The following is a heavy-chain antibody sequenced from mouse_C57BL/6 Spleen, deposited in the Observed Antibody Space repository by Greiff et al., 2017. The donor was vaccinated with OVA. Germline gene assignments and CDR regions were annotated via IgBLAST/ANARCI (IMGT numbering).Heavy chain of an antibody. CDR2: IRNKANGYTT. V-gene: IGHV7-3*01. D-gene: IGHD1-1*01. Sequence: EVQVVESGGGLVQPGGSLSLSCAASGFTFTDYYMSWVRQPPGKALEWLGFIRNKANGYTTEYSASVKGRFTISRDNSQSILYLQMNALRAEDSATYYCARSPVLSWSMDGWGQGTSVTVSS. CDR3: ARSPVLSWSMDG. CDR1: GFTFTDYY. J-gene: IGHJ4*01.